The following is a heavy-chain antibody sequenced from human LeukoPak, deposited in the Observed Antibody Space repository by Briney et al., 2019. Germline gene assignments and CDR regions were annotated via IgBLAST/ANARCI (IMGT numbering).Heavy chain of an antibody. CDR2: MNPNSGNT. Sequence: VASVKVSCKASGYTFTSYDINWVRQATGQGLEWMGWMNPNSGNTGYAQKFQGRVTMTRNTSISTAYMELSSLRPEDTAVYYCARARRPWSSEYFQHWGQGTLVTVSS. J-gene: IGHJ1*01. V-gene: IGHV1-8*01. D-gene: IGHD3-3*01. CDR1: GYTFTSYD. CDR3: ARARRPWSSEYFQH.